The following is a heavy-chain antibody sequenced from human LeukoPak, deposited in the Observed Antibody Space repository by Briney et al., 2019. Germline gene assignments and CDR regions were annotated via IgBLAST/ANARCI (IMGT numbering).Heavy chain of an antibody. J-gene: IGHJ4*02. D-gene: IGHD3-10*01. CDR3: AHSTRGGPDIYFDY. CDR2: IYWDDDK. V-gene: IGHV2-5*08. Sequence: QTLSLTCAVSGGSISSGGYSWSWIRQPPGKALEWLALIYWDDDKRYSPSLKSRLTITKDTSKNQVVLTMTNMDPVDTATYYCAHSTRGGPDIYFDYWGQGTLVTVSS. CDR1: GGSISSGGYS.